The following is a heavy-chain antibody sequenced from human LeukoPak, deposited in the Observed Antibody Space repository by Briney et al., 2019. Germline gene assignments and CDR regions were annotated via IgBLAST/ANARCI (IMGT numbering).Heavy chain of an antibody. V-gene: IGHV3-7*02. CDR2: IKQDGSEK. CDR1: GFTFSNFW. D-gene: IGHD6-25*01. Sequence: GGSPRLSCAASGFTFSNFWMSWVRQAPGKGLEWVANIKQDGSEKYYVDSVKGRFTISRDNAKNSLYLQMNSLRAGDTAVYYCASHSVGYGPFDSWGQGTLVTVSS. J-gene: IGHJ4*02. CDR3: ASHSVGYGPFDS.